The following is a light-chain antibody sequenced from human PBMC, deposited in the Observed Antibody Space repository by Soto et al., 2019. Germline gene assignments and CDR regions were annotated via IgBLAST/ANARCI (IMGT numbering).Light chain of an antibody. CDR3: SSRSSISARV. CDR1: SSDVGRYNL. Sequence: QSALIQPASVSGSPGHSITISCTGTSSDVGRYNLVSWYQHHPGKAPKVMIYDVTNRPSGVSNRFSGSKSGNTASLTISGLQAEDEAEYYCSSRSSISARVFGTGTKVTVL. J-gene: IGLJ1*01. CDR2: DVT. V-gene: IGLV2-14*03.